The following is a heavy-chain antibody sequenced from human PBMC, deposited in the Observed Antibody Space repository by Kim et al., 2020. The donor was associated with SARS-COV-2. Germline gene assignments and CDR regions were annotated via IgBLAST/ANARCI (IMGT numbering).Heavy chain of an antibody. Sequence: SETLSLTCAVSGGSISSSNWWSWVRQPPGKGLEWIGEIYHSGSTNYNPSLKSRVTISVDKSKNQFSLKLSSVTAADTAVYYCARISPSYDYVWGSYRSRPYYFDYWGQGTLVTVSS. D-gene: IGHD3-16*02. CDR1: GGSISSSNW. J-gene: IGHJ4*02. CDR2: IYHSGST. V-gene: IGHV4-4*02. CDR3: ARISPSYDYVWGSYRSRPYYFDY.